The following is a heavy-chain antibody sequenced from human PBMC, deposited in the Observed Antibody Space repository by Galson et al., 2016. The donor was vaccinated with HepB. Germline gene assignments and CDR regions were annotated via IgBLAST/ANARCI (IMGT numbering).Heavy chain of an antibody. CDR2: TYYSGST. CDR3: ARLPIPSSGSSRDWYFDL. J-gene: IGHJ2*01. Sequence: TLSLTCTVSGGSISSGGYYWSWIRQHPGKGLEWNGYTYYSGSTYYNPSLKSRVTISVDTSKNQFSLKLSSVTAADTAVYYCARLPIPSSGSSRDWYFDLWGRGTLVTVSS. V-gene: IGHV4-31*03. D-gene: IGHD1-26*01. CDR1: GGSISSGGYY.